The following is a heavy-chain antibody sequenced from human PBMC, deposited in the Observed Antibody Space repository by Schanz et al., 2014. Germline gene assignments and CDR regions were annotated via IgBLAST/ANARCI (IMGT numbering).Heavy chain of an antibody. D-gene: IGHD6-13*01. V-gene: IGHV3-23*01. CDR2: ISGSGAST. CDR1: GFTFRVFA. J-gene: IGHJ6*02. CDR3: TTQQLGSHYLYGMDV. Sequence: VQLLESGGGLVQPGGSLRLSCAASGFTFRVFAMNWVRQAPGKGLEWVSAISGSGASTYYADSVKGRFTISRDNSKNTLYLQMNSLRAEDTAVYYCTTQQLGSHYLYGMDVWGQGTTVTVSS.